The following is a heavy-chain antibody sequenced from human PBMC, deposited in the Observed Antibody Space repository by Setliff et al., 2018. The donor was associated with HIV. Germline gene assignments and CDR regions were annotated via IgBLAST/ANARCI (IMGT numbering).Heavy chain of an antibody. Sequence: ASVKVSCKASGYTFSDHYMHWERQAPGQGLEWMGIINPSGGSTNYAHKFQGRVTMTRDTSTRTVYMELSSLRSEDTSLYYCARGMTMSWFDPWGQGTLVTVSS. D-gene: IGHD3-22*01. CDR2: INPSGGST. J-gene: IGHJ5*02. CDR1: GYTFSDHY. CDR3: ARGMTMSWFDP. V-gene: IGHV1-46*01.